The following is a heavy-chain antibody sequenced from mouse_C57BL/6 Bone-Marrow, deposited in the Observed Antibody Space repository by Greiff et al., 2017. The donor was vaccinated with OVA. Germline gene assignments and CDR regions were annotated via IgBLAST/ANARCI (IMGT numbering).Heavy chain of an antibody. CDR3: ARSTGPFYAMDY. J-gene: IGHJ4*01. V-gene: IGHV7-1*01. D-gene: IGHD1-1*01. Sequence: EVKLMESGGGLVQSGRSLRLSCATSGFTFSDFYMEWVRQAPGKGLEWIAASRNKANDYTTDYSASVKGRFIVSRDTSQSILYLQMNALSAEDTAISYCARSTGPFYAMDYWGQGTSVTVSS. CDR2: SRNKANDYTT. CDR1: GFTFSDFY.